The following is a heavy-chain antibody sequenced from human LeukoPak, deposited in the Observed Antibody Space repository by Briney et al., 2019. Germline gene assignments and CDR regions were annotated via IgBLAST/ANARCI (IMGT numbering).Heavy chain of an antibody. Sequence: ASVKVSCKASGGTFSSYAISWVRQAPGQGLEWMGWISAYNGNTNYAQKLQGRVTMTTDTSTSTAYMELRSLRSDDTAVYYCARSGGDCSCPNYWGQGTLVTVSS. V-gene: IGHV1-18*01. D-gene: IGHD2-21*02. CDR3: ARSGGDCSCPNY. J-gene: IGHJ4*02. CDR1: GGTFSSYA. CDR2: ISAYNGNT.